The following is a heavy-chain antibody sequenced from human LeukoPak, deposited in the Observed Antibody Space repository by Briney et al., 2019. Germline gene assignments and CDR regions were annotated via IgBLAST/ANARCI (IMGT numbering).Heavy chain of an antibody. J-gene: IGHJ5*02. CDR3: ARGDSSGWYLGRLDR. D-gene: IGHD6-19*01. V-gene: IGHV3-30*03. CDR1: GFTFSSYG. Sequence: PGGSLRLSCAASGFTFSSYGMHWVRQAPGKGLEWVAVISYDGSNKYYADSVKGRFTISRDNARNSLYLQMNSLRAEDTAVYYCARGDSSGWYLGRLDRWGQGAQVTISS. CDR2: ISYDGSNK.